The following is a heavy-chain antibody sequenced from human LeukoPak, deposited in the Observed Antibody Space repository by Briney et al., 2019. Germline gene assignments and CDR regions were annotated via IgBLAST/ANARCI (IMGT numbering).Heavy chain of an antibody. CDR3: AHSGILTGYYNSFDY. D-gene: IGHD3-9*01. CDR1: GFTFSSYG. V-gene: IGHV3-30*02. CDR2: IRYDGSNK. Sequence: GGSLRLSCAASGFTFSSYGMHWVRQAPGKGVEWVAFIRYDGSNKYYAASVKGRFTISRDNSKNTLYLQMNSLRAEDTAVYYCAHSGILTGYYNSFDYWGQGTLVTVSS. J-gene: IGHJ4*02.